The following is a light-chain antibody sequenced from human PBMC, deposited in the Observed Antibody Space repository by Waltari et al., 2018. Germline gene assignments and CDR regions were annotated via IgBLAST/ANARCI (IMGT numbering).Light chain of an antibody. CDR2: EVT. CDR1: NSDVGSYNY. V-gene: IGLV2-14*01. Sequence: QSALTQPASVSGSPGQSITISCTGTNSDVGSYNYVSWYQQHPGKAPKLMIYEVTNRSPGLSNRFSGSKSGNTASLTITELQAEDEADYYCSSYAGNDLVIFGGGTKLTVL. CDR3: SSYAGNDLVI. J-gene: IGLJ2*01.